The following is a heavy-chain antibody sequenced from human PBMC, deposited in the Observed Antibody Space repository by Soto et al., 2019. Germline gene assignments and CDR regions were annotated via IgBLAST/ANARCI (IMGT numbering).Heavy chain of an antibody. Sequence: PSETLSLTCTVSGGSISSYYWSWIRQPPGKGLEWIGYIYYSGSTNYNPSLKSRVTISVDTSKNQFSLKLSAVTAADTAVYYCARGGGRDGYNYNLDYWGQGTLVTVSS. CDR2: IYYSGST. CDR1: GGSISSYY. J-gene: IGHJ4*02. D-gene: IGHD5-12*01. V-gene: IGHV4-59*01. CDR3: ARGGGRDGYNYNLDY.